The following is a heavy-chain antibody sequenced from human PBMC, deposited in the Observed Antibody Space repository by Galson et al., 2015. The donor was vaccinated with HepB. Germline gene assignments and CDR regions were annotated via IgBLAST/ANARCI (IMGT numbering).Heavy chain of an antibody. J-gene: IGHJ4*02. CDR2: MNPNSGNT. Sequence: SVKVSCKASGYTFTSYDINWVRQATGQGLEWMGWMNPNSGNTGYAQKFQGRVTMTRNTSISTAYMELSSLRSEDTAVYYCARVPYGSGSCLDYWGQGTLVTVSS. CDR1: GYTFTSYD. V-gene: IGHV1-8*01. CDR3: ARVPYGSGSCLDY. D-gene: IGHD3-10*01.